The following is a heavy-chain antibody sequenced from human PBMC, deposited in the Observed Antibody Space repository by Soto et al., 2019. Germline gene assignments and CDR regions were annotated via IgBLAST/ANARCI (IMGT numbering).Heavy chain of an antibody. CDR3: ARWSYLDY. D-gene: IGHD3-3*01. CDR2: ISGSDGKT. Sequence: GGSLRLSCAASGFSFGSYALSWVRQAPGKGLEWVSTISGSDGKTFYADSVKGRFSIPRDTSQSTLYLQMNSLRADDTAMYYCARWSYLDYWGQGTRVTVSS. V-gene: IGHV3-23*01. CDR1: GFSFGSYA. J-gene: IGHJ4*02.